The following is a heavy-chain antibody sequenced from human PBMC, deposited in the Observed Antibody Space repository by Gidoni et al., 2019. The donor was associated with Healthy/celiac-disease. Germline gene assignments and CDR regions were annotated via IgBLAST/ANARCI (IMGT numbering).Heavy chain of an antibody. J-gene: IGHJ4*02. Sequence: EVQLVESGGGLVQPGGSLRLSCAASGFTFRCSAMSWVRQAPGKGLEWVSAISGSGGSTYYADSVKGRFTISRDNSKNTLYLQMNSLRAEDTAVYYCAKDESRAGVTTSFDYWGQGTLVTVSS. CDR3: AKDESRAGVTTSFDY. CDR1: GFTFRCSA. CDR2: ISGSGGST. D-gene: IGHD4-17*01. V-gene: IGHV3-23*04.